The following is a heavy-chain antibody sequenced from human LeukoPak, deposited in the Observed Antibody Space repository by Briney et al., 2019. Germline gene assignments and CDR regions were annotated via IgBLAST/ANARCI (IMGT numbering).Heavy chain of an antibody. CDR2: IWYDGSNK. CDR3: ARDGTVTAGPFDP. V-gene: IGHV3-33*01. J-gene: IGHJ5*02. CDR1: GIPFSSFG. D-gene: IGHD4-17*01. Sequence: PGRSLRFSCAAPGIPFSSFGMHWLRQAPGKGLEWVAFIWYDGSNKYYTDSVKGRFTISRDNSKNTLYLQMNSLTAEDTAVYYCARDGTVTAGPFDPWGGGTLVTVSS.